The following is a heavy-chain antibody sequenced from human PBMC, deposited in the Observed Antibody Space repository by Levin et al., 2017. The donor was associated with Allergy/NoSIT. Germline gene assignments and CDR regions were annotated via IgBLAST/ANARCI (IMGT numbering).Heavy chain of an antibody. CDR1: GFTFSSYW. CDR2: IKSDGSST. D-gene: IGHD1-26*01. V-gene: IGHV3-74*01. J-gene: IGHJ4*02. Sequence: GESLKISCAASGFTFSSYWMHWVRQVPGKGLVWISRIKSDGSSTNYADSVKGRLSISRDNTKNTLYLQMNSLRAEDTAVYYCARGSYDQKGYFDCWGQGTLVTVSS. CDR3: ARGSYDQKGYFDC.